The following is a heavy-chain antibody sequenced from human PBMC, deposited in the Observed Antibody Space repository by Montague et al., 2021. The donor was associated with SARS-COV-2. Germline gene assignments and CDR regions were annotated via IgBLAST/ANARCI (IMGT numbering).Heavy chain of an antibody. J-gene: IGHJ5*02. CDR2: YYSGST. CDR1: GASINSRY. D-gene: IGHD1-26*01. V-gene: IGHV4-59*08. CDR3: ARQGGSNYGWFDP. Sequence: SETLSLTCTASGASINSRYWSWIRQPPGKGLEWIGYYYSGSTKYNPSLKNRVTISVDTSKNQFSVKVTSVTAADTAVYYCARQGGSNYGWFDPWGQGTLVTVSS.